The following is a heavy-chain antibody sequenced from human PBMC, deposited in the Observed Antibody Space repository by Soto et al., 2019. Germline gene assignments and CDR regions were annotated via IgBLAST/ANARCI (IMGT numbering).Heavy chain of an antibody. J-gene: IGHJ6*02. CDR3: ARPTPMVRDYGMDV. CDR2: IIPIFGTA. D-gene: IGHD3-10*01. Sequence: QVQLVQSGAEVKKPGSSVKVSCTASGGTFSSYAISWVRQAPGQGLEWMGGIIPIFGTANYAQKFQGRVTITADESTSTAYMELSSLRSEDTAVYYCARPTPMVRDYGMDVWGQGTTVTVSS. V-gene: IGHV1-69*12. CDR1: GGTFSSYA.